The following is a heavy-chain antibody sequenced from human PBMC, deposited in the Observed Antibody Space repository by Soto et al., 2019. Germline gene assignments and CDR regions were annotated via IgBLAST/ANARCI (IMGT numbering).Heavy chain of an antibody. CDR2: ISYDGSNK. V-gene: IGHV3-30*18. CDR1: GFTFSNYG. D-gene: IGHD6-19*01. CDR3: AKDPNSSGWYGYYYYYYMDV. J-gene: IGHJ6*03. Sequence: GGSLRLSCAASGFTFSNYGMHWVRQAPGKGLEWVAVISYDGSNKYYADSVKGRFTISRDNSKNTLYLQMNSLRAEDTAVYYCAKDPNSSGWYGYYYYYYMDVWGKGTTVTVSS.